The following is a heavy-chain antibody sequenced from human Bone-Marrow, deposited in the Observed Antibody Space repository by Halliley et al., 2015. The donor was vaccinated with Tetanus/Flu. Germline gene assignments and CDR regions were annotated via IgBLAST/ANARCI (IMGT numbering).Heavy chain of an antibody. Sequence: GYIYYRGRTDSNPSLSTRVTISVDPSQNQFSLGLISVTGADTAVYYCARVDSTGFYWANAFDIWGPGTKVTVSS. CDR3: ARVDSTGFYWANAFDI. D-gene: IGHD2-8*02. V-gene: IGHV4-59*01. J-gene: IGHJ3*02. CDR2: IYYRGRT.